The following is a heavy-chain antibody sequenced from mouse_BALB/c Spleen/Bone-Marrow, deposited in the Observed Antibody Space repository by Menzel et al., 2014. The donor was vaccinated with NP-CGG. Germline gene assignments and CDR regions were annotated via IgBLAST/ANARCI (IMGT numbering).Heavy chain of an antibody. D-gene: IGHD2-4*01. V-gene: IGHV2-6-7*01. J-gene: IGHJ4*01. CDR3: ARDSFLITRALDY. CDR1: GFSLTDYG. CDR2: IWGDGST. Sequence: VQLQQSGPGLVAPSQRLSITCTVSGFSLTDYGVSWVRQSPGKGLEWLGMIWGDGSTDYNSALKSRLSISKDNSKSXVFLKMNSLQTDDTARYYCARDSFLITRALDYWGQGTSVTVSS.